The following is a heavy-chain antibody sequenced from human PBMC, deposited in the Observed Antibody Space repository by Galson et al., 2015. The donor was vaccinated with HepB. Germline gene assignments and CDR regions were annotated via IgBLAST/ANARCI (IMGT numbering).Heavy chain of an antibody. CDR3: AREGGYSSGWWNPRPLDY. D-gene: IGHD6-19*01. V-gene: IGHV3-7*03. CDR1: GFTFSSYW. Sequence: SLRLSCAASGFTFSSYWMSWVRQAPGKGLEWVANIKQDGSEKYYVDSVKGRFTISRDNAKNSLYLQMNSLRAEDTAVYYCAREGGYSSGWWNPRPLDYWGQGTLVTVSS. J-gene: IGHJ4*02. CDR2: IKQDGSEK.